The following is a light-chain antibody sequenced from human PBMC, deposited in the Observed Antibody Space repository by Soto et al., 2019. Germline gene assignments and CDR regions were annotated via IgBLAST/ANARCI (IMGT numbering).Light chain of an antibody. CDR2: GAS. CDR1: QDIRKD. CDR3: QQSYNTPLT. Sequence: IQMTQSPSSLSASVGDRVTITCRASQDIRKDLAWYQQKPGKAPQILIYGASTLQSGVPSRFRGGASGTDFTLTISSLQLDDFATYYCQQSYNTPLTFGQGTKVDIK. J-gene: IGKJ1*01. V-gene: IGKV1-39*01.